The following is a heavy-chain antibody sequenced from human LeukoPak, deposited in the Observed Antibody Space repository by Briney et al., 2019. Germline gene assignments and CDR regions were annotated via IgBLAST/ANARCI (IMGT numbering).Heavy chain of an antibody. CDR3: AREVVAAAGTVDY. CDR1: GDSISNYY. V-gene: IGHV4-59*01. Sequence: SETLSLTCAVSGDSISNYYWSWIRQPPGKGLEWIGYIYYSGSTNYNPSLKSRVTISVDTSKNQFSLKLSSVTAADTAVYYCAREVVAAAGTVDYWGQGTLVTVSS. CDR2: IYYSGST. D-gene: IGHD6-13*01. J-gene: IGHJ4*02.